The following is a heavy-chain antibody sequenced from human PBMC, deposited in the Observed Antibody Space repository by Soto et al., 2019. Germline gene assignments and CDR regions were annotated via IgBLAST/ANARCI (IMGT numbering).Heavy chain of an antibody. CDR1: GFSLSTSGMC. V-gene: IGHV2-70*11. D-gene: IGHD3-22*01. CDR2: IDWDDDK. J-gene: IGHJ4*02. CDR3: ARSTYYYDSSCSGFYYFXY. Sequence: SGPTLVNPTQTLTLTCTFSGFSLSTSGMCVSWIRQPPGKALEWLARIDWDDDKYYSTSLKTRLTISKDTSKNQVVLTMTNMDPVDTATYYCARSTYYYDSSCSGFYYFXYWGQGTLVTVSS.